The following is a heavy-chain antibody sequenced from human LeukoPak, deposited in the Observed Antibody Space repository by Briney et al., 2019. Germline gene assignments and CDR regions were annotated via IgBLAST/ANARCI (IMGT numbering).Heavy chain of an antibody. J-gene: IGHJ4*02. CDR3: ARDYYDSSGYPGIGY. V-gene: IGHV3-53*01. CDR1: GFTVSSNY. Sequence: PGGSLRLSCAASGFTVSSNYMSWVRQAPGKGLEWVSLIYSGGSTYYADSVKGRFTISRDNSKNTLYLQMNSLRAEDTAVYYCARDYYDSSGYPGIGYWGQGTLVTVSS. D-gene: IGHD3-22*01. CDR2: IYSGGST.